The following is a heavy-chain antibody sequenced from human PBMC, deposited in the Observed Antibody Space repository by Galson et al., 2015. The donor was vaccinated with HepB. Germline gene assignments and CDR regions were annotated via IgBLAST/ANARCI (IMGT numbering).Heavy chain of an antibody. CDR1: GYTFTSYY. Sequence: SVKVSCKASGYTFTSYYMHWVRQAPGQGLEWMGIINPSGGSTSYAQKFQGRVTITADESTSTAYMELSSLRSEDTAVYYCAKNGYNSPSSWDYWGQGTLVTVSS. CDR3: AKNGYNSPSSWDY. J-gene: IGHJ4*02. CDR2: INPSGGST. D-gene: IGHD5-24*01. V-gene: IGHV1-46*01.